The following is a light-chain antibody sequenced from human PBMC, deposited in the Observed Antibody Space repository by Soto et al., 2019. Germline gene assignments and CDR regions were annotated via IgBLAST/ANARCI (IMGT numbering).Light chain of an antibody. CDR3: QQSYSTPYT. CDR2: AAS. J-gene: IGKJ2*01. CDR1: QSISSY. Sequence: DIPMTQSPSSLSASVGDRVTITCRASQSISSYLNWYQQKPGKAPKLLIYAASSLQSGVSSRLSGSGSGTDFTLTISSLHPEDFATYYCQQSYSTPYTFGQGTKLEIK. V-gene: IGKV1-39*01.